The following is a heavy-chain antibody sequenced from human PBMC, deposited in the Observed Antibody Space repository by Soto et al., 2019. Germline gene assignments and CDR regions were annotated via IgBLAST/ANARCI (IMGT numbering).Heavy chain of an antibody. J-gene: IGHJ4*02. CDR3: ARHDYYDSSGYYYLLDY. CDR1: GYSFTSYW. CDR2: IDPSDSYT. Sequence: PGESLKISCKGSGYSFTSYWISWVRQMPGKGLEWMGRIDPSDSYTNYSPSFQGHVTISADKSISTAYLQWSSLKASDTAMYYCARHDYYDSSGYYYLLDYWGQGTLVTVS. V-gene: IGHV5-10-1*01. D-gene: IGHD3-22*01.